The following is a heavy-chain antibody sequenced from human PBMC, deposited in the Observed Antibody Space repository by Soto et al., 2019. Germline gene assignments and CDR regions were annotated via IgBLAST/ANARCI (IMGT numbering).Heavy chain of an antibody. J-gene: IGHJ6*02. Sequence: QLQLQESGPGLVKPSETLSLTCTVSGGSISSSSYYWGWIRQPPGKGLEWIGSIYYSGTTYYNPPLKSRVTISVDTSKTQFSLRLSSVTAADTAVYYCARPNKAMGNGYYGMDVWGQGTTVTVSS. V-gene: IGHV4-39*01. D-gene: IGHD5-18*01. CDR3: ARPNKAMGNGYYGMDV. CDR2: IYYSGTT. CDR1: GGSISSSSYY.